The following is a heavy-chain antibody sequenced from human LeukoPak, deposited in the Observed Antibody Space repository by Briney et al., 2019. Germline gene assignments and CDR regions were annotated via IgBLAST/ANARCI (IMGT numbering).Heavy chain of an antibody. CDR1: GYTFSRQY. CDR3: STSVGGTEFDS. CDR2: INPSSGNT. V-gene: IGHV1-46*01. D-gene: IGHD3-16*01. J-gene: IGHJ4*02. Sequence: ASVKVSCKASGYTFSRQYMHFVRQAPGQGLEWMGRINPSSGNTNYAQKFQGRVTMTRDTSTSTIYMDLSSLRSDDTAVYYCSTSVGGTEFDSWGQGALVTVSS.